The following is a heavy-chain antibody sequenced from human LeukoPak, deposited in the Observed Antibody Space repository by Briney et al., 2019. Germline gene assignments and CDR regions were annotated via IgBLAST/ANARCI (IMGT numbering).Heavy chain of an antibody. J-gene: IGHJ6*02. CDR1: GGPISSYY. CDR3: ARLYGSGTYWTNSYYYYGMDV. V-gene: IGHV4-59*01. Sequence: SETLSLTCTVSGGPISSYYWSWIRQPPGKGLEWIGYIYYSGSTNYNPSLKSRVTISVDTSKNQFSLKLSSVTAADTAVYYCARLYGSGTYWTNSYYYYGMDVWGQGTTVTVSS. D-gene: IGHD3-10*01. CDR2: IYYSGST.